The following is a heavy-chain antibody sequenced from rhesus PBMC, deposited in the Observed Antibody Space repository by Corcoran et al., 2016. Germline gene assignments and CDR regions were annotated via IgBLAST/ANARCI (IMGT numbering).Heavy chain of an antibody. CDR1: GYSFPNSW. V-gene: IGHV5-2*01. Sequence: EVQLVPSGAEVKRPGESLKISCNTSGYSFPNSWITWLRQMPGKGLEWMGAIDPSDSDTRYSPSFQGQVTISADKSISTAYLQWTSLKASDSATYYCAKTSGNWNFDCWGQGVLVTVSS. J-gene: IGHJ4*01. CDR3: AKTSGNWNFDC. D-gene: IGHD6-25*01. CDR2: IDPSDSDT.